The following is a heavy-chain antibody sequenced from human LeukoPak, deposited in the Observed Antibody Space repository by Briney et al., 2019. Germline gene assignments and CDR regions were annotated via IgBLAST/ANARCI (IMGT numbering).Heavy chain of an antibody. CDR2: TYYRSKWYN. CDR3: ARQTGYFDY. V-gene: IGHV6-1*01. CDR1: GVSVSSNIVA. J-gene: IGHJ4*02. Sequence: SQTLSLTCAISGVSVSSNIVAWNWIRQSPSRGLEWLGRTYYRSKWYNDYAVSVKSRITINPDTSKNQFSLQLNSVTPEDTAVYYCARQTGYFDYGGQGTLVTVSS.